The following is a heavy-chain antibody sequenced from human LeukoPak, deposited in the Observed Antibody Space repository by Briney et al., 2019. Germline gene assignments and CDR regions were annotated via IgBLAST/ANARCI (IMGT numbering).Heavy chain of an antibody. CDR3: ARGGSRYYDLGMV. D-gene: IGHD3-3*01. CDR2: INSGGSST. J-gene: IGHJ6*02. Sequence: GGSLRLSCAASGFTFSSYWMHWVRQAPGKGLVWVSRINSGGSSTSYADSVKGRFTISRDNAKNTLYLQMNSLRAEDTAVYYCARGGSRYYDLGMVWGQGTTVTVSS. CDR1: GFTFSSYW. V-gene: IGHV3-74*01.